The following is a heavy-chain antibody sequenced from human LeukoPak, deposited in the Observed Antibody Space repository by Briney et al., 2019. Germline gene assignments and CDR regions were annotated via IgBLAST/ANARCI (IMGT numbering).Heavy chain of an antibody. CDR3: ARNMVRGVILLGFDP. CDR2: INAGNGNT. V-gene: IGHV1-3*03. J-gene: IGHJ5*02. D-gene: IGHD3-10*01. Sequence: GASVKVSCKASGYTFTGYYMHWVRQAPGQRLEWMGWINAGNGNTKYSQEFQGRVTITRDTSASTAYMELSSLRSEDMAVYYCARNMVRGVILLGFDPWGQGTLVTVSS. CDR1: GYTFTGYY.